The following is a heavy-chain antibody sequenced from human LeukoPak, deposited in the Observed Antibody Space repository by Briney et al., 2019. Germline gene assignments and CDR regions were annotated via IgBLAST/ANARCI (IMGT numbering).Heavy chain of an antibody. V-gene: IGHV4-61*02. Sequence: SETLSPTCTVSGGSISSGSYYWSWIRQPAGKGLEWIGRIYTSGSTNYNPSLKSRVTISVDTSKNQFSLKLSSVTAADTAVYYCASCSSTSCSPYYYYYGMDVWGQGTTVTVSS. CDR3: ASCSSTSCSPYYYYYGMDV. J-gene: IGHJ6*02. D-gene: IGHD2-2*01. CDR2: IYTSGST. CDR1: GGSISSGSYY.